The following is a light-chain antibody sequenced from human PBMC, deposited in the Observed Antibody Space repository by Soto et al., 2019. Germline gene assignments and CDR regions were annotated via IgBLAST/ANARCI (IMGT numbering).Light chain of an antibody. CDR1: SGHSSYA. J-gene: IGLJ2*01. CDR3: QTWGTGIQV. CDR2: LNSDGSH. Sequence: QSVLTQSPSASASLGASVKITCTLSSGHSSYAIAWHLQQPEKGPRYLMKLNSDGSHSKGDGIPDRFSGSSSGAERYLTNSSLQSEDEADYYCQTWGTGIQVFGGGTKLTVL. V-gene: IGLV4-69*01.